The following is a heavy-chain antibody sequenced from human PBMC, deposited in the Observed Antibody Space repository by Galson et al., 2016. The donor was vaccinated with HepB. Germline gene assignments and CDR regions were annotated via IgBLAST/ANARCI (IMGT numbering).Heavy chain of an antibody. CDR1: GGSISSGGNY. V-gene: IGHV4-31*03. J-gene: IGHJ6*03. CDR3: ARLTSHCSMSRYCPHYYYYYMDV. CDR2: ISHSGST. Sequence: TLSLTCTVSGGSISSGGNYWSWIRQHPGKGLEWIGYISHSGSTYNNPALESRVTISEDTSKNQFSLKLSSVTAADTAVYYCARLTSHCSMSRYCPHYYYYYMDVWGKGTTVTVSS. D-gene: IGHD2-2*01.